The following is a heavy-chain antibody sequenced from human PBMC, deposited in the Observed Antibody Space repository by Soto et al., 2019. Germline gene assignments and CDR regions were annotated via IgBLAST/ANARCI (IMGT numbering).Heavy chain of an antibody. J-gene: IGHJ5*02. CDR1: GASVSSFS. D-gene: IGHD3-10*01. V-gene: IGHV4-59*02. CDR2: IHNSGGT. Sequence: SETLSLTCSVTGASVSSFSWSWIRQSPGKGLEWIGYIHNSGGTNYTPSLRSRVTISVDTSKNLLSLNLTSLTAADTAVYYCARGGTSGSAVYNWFDPWGQGTLVTV. CDR3: ARGGTSGSAVYNWFDP.